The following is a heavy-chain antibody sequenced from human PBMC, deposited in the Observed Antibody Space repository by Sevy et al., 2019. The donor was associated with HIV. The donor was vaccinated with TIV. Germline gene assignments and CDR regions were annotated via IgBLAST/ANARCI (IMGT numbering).Heavy chain of an antibody. CDR1: GFTFSSYV. V-gene: IGHV3-23*01. J-gene: IGHJ5*02. CDR2: ISGSGGST. CDR3: AKEYSSGYS. Sequence: GGSLRLSSAASGFTFSSYVLSWVRQAPGKGLEWVSTISGSGGSTYYADSVKGRFSISRDNSKNTMYLEMNSLRAEDTAVYYCAKEYSSGYSWGQGTLVTVSS. D-gene: IGHD3-22*01.